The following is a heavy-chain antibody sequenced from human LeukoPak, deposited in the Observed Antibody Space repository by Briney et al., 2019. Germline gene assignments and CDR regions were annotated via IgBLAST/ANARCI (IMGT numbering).Heavy chain of an antibody. Sequence: GGSLRLSCAASGFTFSSYAMHWVRQAPGKGLEWVALISYDGSNKYYADTVRGKFTVSRDNSKNRLYLQMNSLRAEDTAVYYCATWGFYENRGIISPDIDYWGQGTLVTVSS. CDR3: ATWGFYENRGIISPDIDY. D-gene: IGHD3-10*01. V-gene: IGHV3-30*03. J-gene: IGHJ4*02. CDR2: ISYDGSNK. CDR1: GFTFSSYA.